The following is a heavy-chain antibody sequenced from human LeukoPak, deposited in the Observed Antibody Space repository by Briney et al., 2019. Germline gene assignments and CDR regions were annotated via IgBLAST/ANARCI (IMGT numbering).Heavy chain of an antibody. D-gene: IGHD3-16*01. CDR2: ISSSSSYI. Sequence: TGGSLRLSCAASGFTFSSYSMNWVRQAPGKGLEWVSSISSSSSYIYYADSVKGRFTISRDNAKNSLYLQMNSLRAEDTAVYYCARDRQRLGGASYFDYWGQGTLVTVSS. CDR1: GFTFSSYS. CDR3: ARDRQRLGGASYFDY. V-gene: IGHV3-21*01. J-gene: IGHJ4*02.